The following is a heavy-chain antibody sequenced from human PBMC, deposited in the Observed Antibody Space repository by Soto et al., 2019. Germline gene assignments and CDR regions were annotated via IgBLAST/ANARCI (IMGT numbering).Heavy chain of an antibody. V-gene: IGHV5-51*01. CDR1: GYIFTDHC. D-gene: IGHD2-21*02. Sequence: EVQVVQSGAEVKEPGESLKISCKGSGYIFTDHCIVWVRQMAGKGLEWVGIICPGYSNIIYSPSVQGQVTISADMSISTAYLQWSSLKASNTAIYYCARRHYCRGYCTINPDYYSGMHVWGQGTTVTLSS. J-gene: IGHJ6*02. CDR3: ARRHYCRGYCTINPDYYSGMHV. CDR2: ICPGYSNI.